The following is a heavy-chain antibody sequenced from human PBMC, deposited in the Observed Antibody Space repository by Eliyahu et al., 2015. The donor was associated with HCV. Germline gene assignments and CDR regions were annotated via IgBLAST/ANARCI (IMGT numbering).Heavy chain of an antibody. CDR3: ATPQGWGSLDY. D-gene: IGHD3-16*01. Sequence: QVQLVQSGAEVXKXGASVKVXCKAXGYTFTGYYMHWVRQAPGQGLEWMGWINPNSGGTNYAQKFQGRVTMTRDXSISTAYMELSRLRSDDTAVYYCATPQGWGSLDYWGQGTLVTVSS. CDR2: INPNSGGT. CDR1: GYTFTGYY. J-gene: IGHJ4*02. V-gene: IGHV1-2*02.